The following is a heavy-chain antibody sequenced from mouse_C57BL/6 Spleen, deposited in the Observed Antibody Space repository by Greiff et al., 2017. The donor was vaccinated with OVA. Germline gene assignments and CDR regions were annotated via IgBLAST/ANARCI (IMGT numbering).Heavy chain of an antibody. J-gene: IGHJ1*03. CDR3: ARLITTVVATGYFDV. D-gene: IGHD1-1*01. Sequence: EVQRVESGGDLVKPGGSLKLSCAASGFTFSSYGMSWVRQTPDKRLEWVATISSGGSYTYYQDSVKGRFTISRDNAKNTLYLQMSSLKSEDTAMYSCARLITTVVATGYFDVWGTGTTVTVSS. CDR1: GFTFSSYG. V-gene: IGHV5-6*01. CDR2: ISSGGSYT.